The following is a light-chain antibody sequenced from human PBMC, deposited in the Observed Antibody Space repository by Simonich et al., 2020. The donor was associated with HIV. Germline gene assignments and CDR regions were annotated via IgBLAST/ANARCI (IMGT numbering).Light chain of an antibody. CDR1: QDIRRT. Sequence: AIQLTQSPSSLSASVGDRVTITCRTIQDIRRTLTWYQQKPGKTPRVLVYDASRLESGVPSRFSGSGSGTEFTLTISSLQPDDFATYFCQQYSNYSRTFGQGTKVDIK. CDR3: QQYSNYSRT. V-gene: IGKV1D-13*01. CDR2: DAS. J-gene: IGKJ1*01.